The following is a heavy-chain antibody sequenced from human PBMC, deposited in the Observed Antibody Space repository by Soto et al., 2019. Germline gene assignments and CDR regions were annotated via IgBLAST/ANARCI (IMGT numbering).Heavy chain of an antibody. CDR3: ARDMGVFWSGYPEGGFDY. V-gene: IGHV3-7*01. J-gene: IGHJ4*02. CDR2: IKQDGSEK. Sequence: EAQLVESGGGLVQPGGSLRLSCAASGFTFTNYWMSWVRQAPGKWLEWVANIKQDGSEKYYADSAKGRFIISRDNAKTSLYLQMNSLRAEDTAVYYCARDMGVFWSGYPEGGFDYWGKGTPVTVSS. CDR1: GFTFTNYW. D-gene: IGHD3-3*01.